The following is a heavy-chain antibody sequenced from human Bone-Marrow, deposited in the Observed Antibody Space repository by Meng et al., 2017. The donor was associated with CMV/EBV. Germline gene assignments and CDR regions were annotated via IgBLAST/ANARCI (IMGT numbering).Heavy chain of an antibody. CDR1: GFTFSSYS. J-gene: IGHJ4*02. D-gene: IGHD5-24*01. Sequence: GESLKISCAASGFTFSSYSMNWVRQAPGKGLEWVSSISSSSSYIYYADSVKGRFTISRDNAKNSLYLQMNSLRAEDTAVYYCARIEMATTDYWGQGTLVTVS. V-gene: IGHV3-21*01. CDR2: ISSSSSYI. CDR3: ARIEMATTDY.